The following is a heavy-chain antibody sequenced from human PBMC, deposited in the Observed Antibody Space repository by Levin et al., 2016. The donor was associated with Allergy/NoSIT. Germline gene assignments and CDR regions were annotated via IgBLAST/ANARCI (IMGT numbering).Heavy chain of an antibody. D-gene: IGHD3-3*01. CDR3: ARELRRATTIGYYYYYMDV. J-gene: IGHJ6*03. CDR2: IYSGGST. V-gene: IGHV3-53*01. Sequence: WIRQPPGKGLEWVSVIYSGGSTYYADSVKGRFTISRDNSKNTLYLQMNSLRAEDTAVYYCARELRRATTIGYYYYYMDVWGKGTTVTVSS.